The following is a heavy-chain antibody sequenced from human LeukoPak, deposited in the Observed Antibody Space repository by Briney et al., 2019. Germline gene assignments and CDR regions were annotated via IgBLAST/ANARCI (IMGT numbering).Heavy chain of an antibody. J-gene: IGHJ3*02. V-gene: IGHV4-59*05. CDR2: IYYSGST. CDR3: ARTPRTTVTTLGAFDI. Sequence: PSETLSLTCTVSGGSISSYYWSWIRQPPGKGLEWIGSIYYSGSTYYNPSLKSRVAISVDTSKNQFSLKLSSVTAADTAVYYCARTPRTTVTTLGAFDIWGQGTMVTVSS. CDR1: GGSISSYY. D-gene: IGHD4-17*01.